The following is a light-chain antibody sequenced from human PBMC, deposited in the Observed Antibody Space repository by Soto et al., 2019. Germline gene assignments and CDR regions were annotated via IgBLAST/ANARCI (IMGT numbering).Light chain of an antibody. J-gene: IGLJ1*01. V-gene: IGLV1-44*01. CDR1: FSNIGDNA. Sequence: QSVLTQPPSLSANPGQRVKISCSGSFSNIGDNAVNWHQQLPGAAPKLLIYLNDQRPSGVPDRFSGSKSGTSAFLAISGLQSEDEADYYCAAWDDSLNALFGTGTKVTVL. CDR2: LND. CDR3: AAWDDSLNAL.